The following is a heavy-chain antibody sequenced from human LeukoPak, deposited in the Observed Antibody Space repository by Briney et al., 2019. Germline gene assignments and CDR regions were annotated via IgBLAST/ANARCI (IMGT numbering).Heavy chain of an antibody. CDR2: IYHSGST. Sequence: PSETLSLTCAVSGGSISSSNWWSWVRQPPGKGLEWIGEIYHSGSTNYNPSLKSRVTISVDKSKNQFSLKLSSVTAADTAVYYCARDPSRVAAAFDYWGQGTLVTVSS. J-gene: IGHJ4*02. V-gene: IGHV4-4*02. D-gene: IGHD2-15*01. CDR3: ARDPSRVAAAFDY. CDR1: GGSISSSNW.